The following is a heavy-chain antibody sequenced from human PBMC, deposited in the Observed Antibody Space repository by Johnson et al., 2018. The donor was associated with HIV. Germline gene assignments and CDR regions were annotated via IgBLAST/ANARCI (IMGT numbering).Heavy chain of an antibody. CDR2: IWYDGSNK. CDR1: GFTVSSNY. CDR3: ASGIAVAGTLLDAFDI. J-gene: IGHJ3*02. D-gene: IGHD6-19*01. V-gene: IGHV3-33*08. Sequence: QVQLVESGGGLIQPGGSLRLSCAASGFTVSSNYMSWVRQAPGKGLEWVAVIWYDGSNKYYADSVKGRFTISRDNSKNTLYLQMNSLRAEDTAVYYCASGIAVAGTLLDAFDIWGQGTMVTVSS.